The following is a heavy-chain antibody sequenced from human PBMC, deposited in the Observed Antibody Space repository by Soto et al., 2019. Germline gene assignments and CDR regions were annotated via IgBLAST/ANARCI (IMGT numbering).Heavy chain of an antibody. V-gene: IGHV4-39*01. Sequence: PSETLSLTCTVSGGSISSGGSYWAWIRQSPGKGLEWLGSVYYFGNIYYNPALKSRVTISIDTSKNQFSLRLSSVTAADTAVYYCARSFTVIVVAPGYWGQGTLVTVSS. D-gene: IGHD3-22*01. CDR2: VYYFGNI. CDR3: ARSFTVIVVAPGY. CDR1: GGSISSGGSY. J-gene: IGHJ4*02.